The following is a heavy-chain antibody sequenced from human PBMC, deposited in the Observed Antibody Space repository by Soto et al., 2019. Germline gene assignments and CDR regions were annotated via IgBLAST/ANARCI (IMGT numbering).Heavy chain of an antibody. CDR3: ARHNYGSGSTYFDY. D-gene: IGHD3-10*01. J-gene: IGHJ4*02. CDR1: GGSISSYY. Sequence: SETVSLTCTVSGGSISSYYWSWIRQPPGKGLEWIGYIYYSGSTNYNPSLKSRLTIPVDTSKNQLPLKLNSMTAADTAVYYCARHNYGSGSTYFDYWGQGTLVTVSS. CDR2: IYYSGST. V-gene: IGHV4-59*08.